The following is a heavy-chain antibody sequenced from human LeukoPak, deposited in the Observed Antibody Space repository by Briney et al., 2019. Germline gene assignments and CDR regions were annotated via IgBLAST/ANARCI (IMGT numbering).Heavy chain of an antibody. CDR1: GHTFTGYY. D-gene: IGHD2-21*02. CDR3: ARDRVYCGGDCYLTPDY. CDR2: INPNSGGT. J-gene: IGHJ4*02. Sequence: EASVKVSCKASGHTFTGYYMHWVRQAPGQGLEWMGWINPNSGGTNYAQKFQGRVTMTRDTSISTAYMELSRLRSDDTAVYYCARDRVYCGGDCYLTPDYWGQGTLVTVSS. V-gene: IGHV1-2*02.